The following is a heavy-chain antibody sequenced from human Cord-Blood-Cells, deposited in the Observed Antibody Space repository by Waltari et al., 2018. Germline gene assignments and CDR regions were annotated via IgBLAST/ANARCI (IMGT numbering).Heavy chain of an antibody. D-gene: IGHD2-15*01. CDR1: GYTLTELS. CDR2: LNPEDGET. V-gene: IGHV1-24*01. J-gene: IGHJ2*01. CDR3: ANAGGNWYFDL. Sequence: QVQLVQSGAEVKKPGASVKVSCKVSGYTLTELSMHWVRQAPGKGPEWMGGLNPEDGETIYAQKFQGRVTMTEETSTDTAYMELSSLRSEDTAVYYCANAGGNWYFDLWGRGTLVTVSS.